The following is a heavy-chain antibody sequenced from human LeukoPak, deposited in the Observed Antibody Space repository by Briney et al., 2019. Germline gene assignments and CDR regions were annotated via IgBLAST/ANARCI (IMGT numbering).Heavy chain of an antibody. V-gene: IGHV3-66*01. Sequence: PGGSLRLSCAASGFTVSSNYMSWVRQAPGKGLEWVSVIYNGGSIYYADSVKGRFTISSDNSKNTLYLQMNSLRAEDTAVYYCARDNYGDYVFDYWGQGTLVTVSS. D-gene: IGHD4-17*01. CDR3: ARDNYGDYVFDY. CDR2: IYNGGSI. J-gene: IGHJ4*02. CDR1: GFTVSSNY.